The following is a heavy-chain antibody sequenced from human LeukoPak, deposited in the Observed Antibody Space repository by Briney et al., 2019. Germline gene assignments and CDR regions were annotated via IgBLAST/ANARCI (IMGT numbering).Heavy chain of an antibody. CDR2: INPNSGGT. CDR3: ARYQISGSGSYNWFDP. V-gene: IGHV1-2*02. Sequence: ASVTVSCKASGYTFTGYYMHWVRQAPGQGLEWMGWINPNSGGTNYAQKFQGRVTMTRDTSISTAYMELSRLRSDDTAVYYCARYQISGSGSYNWFDPWGQGTLVTVSS. J-gene: IGHJ5*02. D-gene: IGHD3-10*01. CDR1: GYTFTGYY.